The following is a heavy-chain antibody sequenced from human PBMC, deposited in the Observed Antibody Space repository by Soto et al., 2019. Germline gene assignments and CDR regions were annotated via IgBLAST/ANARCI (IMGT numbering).Heavy chain of an antibody. D-gene: IGHD6-13*01. CDR1: GGSISSYY. Sequence: PSETLSLTCTVSGGSISSYYWSWIRQPPGKGLEWIGSIYYSGSTYYNPSLKSRVTISVDTSKNQFSLKLSSVTAADTAVYYCARRQSSSWYGLWGQGTLVTVSS. J-gene: IGHJ4*02. CDR2: IYYSGST. V-gene: IGHV4-59*05. CDR3: ARRQSSSWYGL.